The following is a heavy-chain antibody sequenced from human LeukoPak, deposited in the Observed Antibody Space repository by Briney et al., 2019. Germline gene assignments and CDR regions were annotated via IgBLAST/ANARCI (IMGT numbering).Heavy chain of an antibody. V-gene: IGHV3-23*01. J-gene: IGHJ4*02. CDR3: AKVGSRNLVWSYYFDY. D-gene: IGHD3-3*01. Sequence: PGGSLRLSCAASGFTFSSYAMSWVRQAPVKGLEWVSAISGSGGSTYYADSVKGRFTISRDNSKNTLYLQMNSLRAEDTAVYYCAKVGSRNLVWSYYFDYWGQGTLVTVSS. CDR1: GFTFSSYA. CDR2: ISGSGGST.